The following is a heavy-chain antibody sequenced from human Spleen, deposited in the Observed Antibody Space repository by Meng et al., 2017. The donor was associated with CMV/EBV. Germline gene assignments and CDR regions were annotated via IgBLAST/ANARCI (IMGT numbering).Heavy chain of an antibody. V-gene: IGHV3-30*04. CDR1: GFTFSNDA. D-gene: IGHD2-2*01. CDR2: VSSDGSNK. CDR3: ARVRGSIVVLPAAIDY. J-gene: IGHJ4*01. Sequence: GFTFSNDALHWVRQAPGKGLEWVAIVSSDGSNKSYADSVKGRFTISRDNSKNTLYLQMNSLRGEDTAVYYCARVRGSIVVLPAAIDYWGHGTLVTVSS.